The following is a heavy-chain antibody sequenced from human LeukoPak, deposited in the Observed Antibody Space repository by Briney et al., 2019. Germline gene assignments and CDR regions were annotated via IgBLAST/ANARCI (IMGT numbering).Heavy chain of an antibody. CDR3: ARDLRYYGSGSYYN. J-gene: IGHJ4*02. CDR2: INPNSGGT. CDR1: GYTFTGYY. V-gene: IGHV1-2*02. Sequence: GPSVKVSCKASGYTFTGYYMHWVRQAPGQGLEWMGWINPNSGGTNYAQKFQGRVTMTRDTSISTAYMELSRLRSDDTAVYYCARDLRYYGSGSYYNWGQGTLVTVSS. D-gene: IGHD3-10*01.